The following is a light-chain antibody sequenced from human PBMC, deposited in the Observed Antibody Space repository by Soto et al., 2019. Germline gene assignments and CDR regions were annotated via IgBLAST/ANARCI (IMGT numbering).Light chain of an antibody. V-gene: IGLV1-40*01. CDR1: SSNIGAGYD. J-gene: IGLJ3*02. CDR3: QSYDSSLSAWV. CDR2: GNS. Sequence: QLVLTQPPSVSGAPGQRVTISCTGSSSNIGAGYDVHWYQQLPGTAPKLLIYGNSNRPSGFPDRFSGSKSGTSASLAITGLLAEDEADYYCQSYDSSLSAWVFGGGTKLTVL.